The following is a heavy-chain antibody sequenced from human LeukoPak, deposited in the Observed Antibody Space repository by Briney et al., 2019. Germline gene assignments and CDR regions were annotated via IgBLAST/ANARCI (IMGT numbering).Heavy chain of an antibody. J-gene: IGHJ4*02. CDR1: EFTFSSYA. Sequence: PGGTLRLSCAASEFTFSSYAMTWVRQAPGKGLEWISAITATGSDTFYADSVKGRFTISRDNSKNTLYLQMNSLRAEDTAVYYCAKESPYGAVDYWGQGTLVTVSS. CDR3: AKESPYGAVDY. V-gene: IGHV3-23*01. CDR2: ITATGSDT. D-gene: IGHD4-17*01.